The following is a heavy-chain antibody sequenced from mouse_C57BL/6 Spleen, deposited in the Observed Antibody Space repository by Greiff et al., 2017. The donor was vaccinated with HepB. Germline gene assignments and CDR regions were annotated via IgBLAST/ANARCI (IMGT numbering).Heavy chain of an antibody. D-gene: IGHD1-1*02. V-gene: IGHV1-82*01. CDR2: IYPGDGDT. CDR3: ARSGGNQWYYFDY. J-gene: IGHJ2*01. CDR1: GYAFSSSW. Sequence: VQLQQSGPELVKPGASVKISCKASGYAFSSSWMNWVKQRPGKGLEWIGRIYPGDGDTNYNGKFKGKATLTADKSSSTAYMQLSSLTSEDSAVYFCARSGGNQWYYFDYWGQGTTLTVSS.